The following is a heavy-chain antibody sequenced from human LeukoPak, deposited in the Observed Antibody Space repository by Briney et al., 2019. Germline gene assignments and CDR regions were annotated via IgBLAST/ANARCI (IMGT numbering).Heavy chain of an antibody. CDR2: ISGSGGSA. Sequence: GGSLRLSSAASGFTFSSYAMSWVRQAPGKGLEWVSAISGSGGSAYYADSVKGRFTISRDNSKNTLYLQMNSLRAEDTAVYYCAKAFLRGDRTLFDYWGQGTLVTVSS. J-gene: IGHJ4*02. D-gene: IGHD2/OR15-2a*01. V-gene: IGHV3-23*01. CDR1: GFTFSSYA. CDR3: AKAFLRGDRTLFDY.